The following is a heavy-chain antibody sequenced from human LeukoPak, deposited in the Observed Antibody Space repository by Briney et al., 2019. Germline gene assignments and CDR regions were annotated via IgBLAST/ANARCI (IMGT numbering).Heavy chain of an antibody. CDR3: ARGGYQYEI. Sequence: GGSLRLSCAASGFTFSRYWMSWVRQAPGKGLQWAAKIKEDGSEKYYVDSVKARFTISRDNAKDSLYLQMNSLRAEDTAVYYCARGGYQYEIWGQGTLVTVSS. CDR1: GFTFSRYW. CDR2: IKEDGSEK. J-gene: IGHJ4*02. D-gene: IGHD2-2*01. V-gene: IGHV3-7*03.